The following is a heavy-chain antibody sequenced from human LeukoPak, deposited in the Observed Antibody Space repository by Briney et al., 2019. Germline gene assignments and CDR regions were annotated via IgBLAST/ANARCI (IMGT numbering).Heavy chain of an antibody. D-gene: IGHD3-9*01. J-gene: IGHJ5*02. V-gene: IGHV4-4*02. Sequence: SETLSLTCGVSGGSIRSTNWWTWVRQPPGKGLEWIGEVHLDGRTNYSPSLQSRLAMSVDSSENHISLKLTSVTAADTAVYYCARLSMDYDILTGYYSWFDPWGQGTLVTVSS. CDR3: ARLSMDYDILTGYYSWFDP. CDR2: VHLDGRT. CDR1: GGSIRSTNW.